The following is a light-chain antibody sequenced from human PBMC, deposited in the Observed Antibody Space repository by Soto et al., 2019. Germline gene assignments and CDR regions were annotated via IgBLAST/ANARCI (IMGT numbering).Light chain of an antibody. J-gene: IGKJ1*01. V-gene: IGKV3-20*01. Sequence: EIVLTQSPDTLSLSPGERATLSCRASQSISSSYFAWYQQKPGQAPRLLVYGVSSRATDVPDRFSGSGSGTDFTLTISRLEPEDFAVYYCQQYTDSRTFGQGTKVDIK. CDR1: QSISSSY. CDR2: GVS. CDR3: QQYTDSRT.